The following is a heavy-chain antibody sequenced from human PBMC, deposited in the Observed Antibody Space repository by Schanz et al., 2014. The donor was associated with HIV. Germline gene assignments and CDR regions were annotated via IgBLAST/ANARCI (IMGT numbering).Heavy chain of an antibody. CDR2: ISAYNGNT. D-gene: IGHD3-16*02. CDR1: GYTFISYG. V-gene: IGHV1-18*01. CDR3: ARRRGWGSYRYFPYGLDV. J-gene: IGHJ6*02. Sequence: QVQLVQSGTEVKKPGASVKVSCKASGYTFISYGISWVRQAPGQGLEWMGWISAYNGNTNYAQEFQGRVTMTRDTSIGTAYMELRSLRADDTAVYYCARRRGWGSYRYFPYGLDVWGQGTTVTVSS.